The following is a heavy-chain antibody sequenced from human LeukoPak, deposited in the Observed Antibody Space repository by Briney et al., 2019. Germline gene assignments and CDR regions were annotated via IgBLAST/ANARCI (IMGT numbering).Heavy chain of an antibody. V-gene: IGHV3-48*04. D-gene: IGHD3-10*01. CDR2: ISSSSSTI. J-gene: IGHJ6*03. CDR1: GFTFSSYS. Sequence: PGGSLRLSCAASGFTFSSYSMNWVRQAPGKGLEWVSYISSSSSTIYYADSVKGRFTISRDNAKNSLYLQMNSLRAEDTAVYYCARRPAPYYYGEVGSLYYYYYMDVWGKGTTVTVSS. CDR3: ARRPAPYYYGEVGSLYYYYYMDV.